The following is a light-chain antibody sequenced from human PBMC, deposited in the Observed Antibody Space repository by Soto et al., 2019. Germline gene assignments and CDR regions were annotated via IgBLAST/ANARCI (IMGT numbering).Light chain of an antibody. CDR2: GTT. V-gene: IGLV1-40*01. Sequence: QSVLTQPPSVSGAPGQRVTISCTGSSSNIGAGYDVHWYQQLPGTAPKLVIYGTTNRPSGVPDRFSGSKSGTSASLAITGLQAEDEADYYCQSYDGTLSGYYVFGIGTRSPS. J-gene: IGLJ1*01. CDR1: SSNIGAGYD. CDR3: QSYDGTLSGYYV.